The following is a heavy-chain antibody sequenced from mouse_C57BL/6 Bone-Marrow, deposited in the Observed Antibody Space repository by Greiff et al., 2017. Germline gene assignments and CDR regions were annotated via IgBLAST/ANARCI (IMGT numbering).Heavy chain of an antibody. D-gene: IGHD2-5*01. J-gene: IGHJ3*01. Sequence: VQLQQSGAELARPGASVKLSCTASGYTFTSYGISWVKQRTGQGLEWIGEIYPRSGNTYYNEKFKGKATLTADKSSSTAYMELRSLTSEDAAVYVCASTYYSNDTWFAYWGQGTLVTVSA. V-gene: IGHV1-81*01. CDR2: IYPRSGNT. CDR3: ASTYYSNDTWFAY. CDR1: GYTFTSYG.